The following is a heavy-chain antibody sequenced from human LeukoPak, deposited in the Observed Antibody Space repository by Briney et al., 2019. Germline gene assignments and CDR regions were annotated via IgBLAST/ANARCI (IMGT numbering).Heavy chain of an antibody. Sequence: GGSLRPSCAASGFIFTNYFMSWVRQAPGKGLEWVASIKHDGSEKYYVDSVRGRFTISRDNTMNSLYLQMSSLRAEDTAVYYCAADKGWRTSGYYLYYLEYWGQGTLVTYSS. D-gene: IGHD3-3*01. CDR3: AADKGWRTSGYYLYYLEY. CDR2: IKHDGSEK. CDR1: GFIFTNYF. J-gene: IGHJ4*02. V-gene: IGHV3-7*01.